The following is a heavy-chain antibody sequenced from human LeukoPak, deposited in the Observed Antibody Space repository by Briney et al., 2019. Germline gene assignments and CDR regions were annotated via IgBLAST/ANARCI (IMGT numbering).Heavy chain of an antibody. Sequence: KSSETLSLTCTVSGGSISSGSYYWSWIRQPAGKGLEWIGRIYTSGSTNYNPSLKSRVTISVDTSKNQFSLKLSSVTAADTAVYYCARDRLERDVDTAMVTSRTFDYWGQGTLVTVSS. CDR2: IYTSGST. CDR3: ARDRLERDVDTAMVTSRTFDY. CDR1: GGSISSGSYY. J-gene: IGHJ4*02. D-gene: IGHD5-18*01. V-gene: IGHV4-61*02.